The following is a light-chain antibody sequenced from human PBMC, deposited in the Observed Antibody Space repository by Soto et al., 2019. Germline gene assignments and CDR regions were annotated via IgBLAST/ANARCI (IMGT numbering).Light chain of an antibody. CDR3: QQYHDWPLYT. J-gene: IGKJ2*01. CDR2: GAS. V-gene: IGKV3-15*01. CDR1: QNINSY. Sequence: EIVMTQSPTTVSVSPGERATLSCRASQNINSYLAWYQQKPGQAPRLLISGASTRATGIPARFSGSGSGTEFTLSISSLQSEDFAVYYCQQYHDWPLYTFGQGTKLEIK.